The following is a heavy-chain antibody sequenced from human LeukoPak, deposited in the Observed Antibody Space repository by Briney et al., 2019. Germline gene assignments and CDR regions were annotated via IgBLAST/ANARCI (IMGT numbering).Heavy chain of an antibody. V-gene: IGHV3-30*03. CDR3: AREAATETDAFDI. CDR1: GFTFSSYG. D-gene: IGHD2-15*01. Sequence: GGSLRLSCAASGFTFSSYGMHWVRQAPGKGLEWVAVISYDGSNKYYADSVKGRLTISRDNSKNTLYLQMNSLRAEDTAVYYCAREAATETDAFDIWGQGTMVTVSS. J-gene: IGHJ3*02. CDR2: ISYDGSNK.